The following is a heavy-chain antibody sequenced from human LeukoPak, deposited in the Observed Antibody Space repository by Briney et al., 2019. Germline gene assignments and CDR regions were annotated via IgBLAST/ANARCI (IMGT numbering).Heavy chain of an antibody. CDR3: AKDRPNYYESNGHYYKRDGDY. V-gene: IGHV3-23*01. J-gene: IGHJ4*02. CDR2: ISSSGDVT. D-gene: IGHD3-22*01. CDR1: GFTFSFYA. Sequence: GGSLRLSCAASGFTFSFYAMSWVRRAPGKGLEWVSSISSSGDVTFYTDHVKGRFTIPRDNSKNTLYLQMNSLRAEDTAIYYCAKDRPNYYESNGHYYKRDGDYWGQGTLVTVSS.